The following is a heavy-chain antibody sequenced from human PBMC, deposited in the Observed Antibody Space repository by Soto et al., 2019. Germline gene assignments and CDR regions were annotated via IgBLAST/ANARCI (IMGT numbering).Heavy chain of an antibody. J-gene: IGHJ4*02. CDR1: GVSIGSNYY. CDR2: MSHIGSV. CDR3: ATSLGWYAIDY. Sequence: QVLRQESGPGLVQPSGTLSLSCVVSGVSIGSNYYWGWVRQPPGKGLEWLGDMSHIGSVNYNPSLTSRVTISLHKYQNQFSLKLSSVTAADTAVYYCATSLGWYAIDYWGQGTLVIVSS. D-gene: IGHD6-19*01. V-gene: IGHV4-4*02.